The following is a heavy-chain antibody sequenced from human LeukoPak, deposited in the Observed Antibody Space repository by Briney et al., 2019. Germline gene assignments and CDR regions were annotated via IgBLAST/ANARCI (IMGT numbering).Heavy chain of an antibody. CDR2: INPSGGST. CDR1: GYTFTSYY. J-gene: IGHJ4*02. V-gene: IGHV1-46*01. D-gene: IGHD2-2*02. Sequence: ASVKVSCKASGYTFTSYYTHWVRQAPGQGLEWMGIINPSGGSTSYAQKFQGRVTMTRDTSTSTVYMELSSLRSEDTAVYYCARDNRGPLTAAIMGYYFDYWGQGTLVTVSS. CDR3: ARDNRGPLTAAIMGYYFDY.